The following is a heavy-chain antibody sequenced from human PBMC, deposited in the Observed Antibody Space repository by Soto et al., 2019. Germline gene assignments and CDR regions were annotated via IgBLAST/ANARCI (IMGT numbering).Heavy chain of an antibody. CDR3: ARDRGGYRTTVTY. Sequence: QVQLVESGGGVVQPGRSLRLSCAASGFTFSSYGMHWVRQAPGKGLEWVAVIWYDGSNKYCADSVKGRFTISRDNSKNTLYLQMNSLRAEDTAVYYCARDRGGYRTTVTYWGQGTLVTVSS. V-gene: IGHV3-33*01. D-gene: IGHD4-17*01. CDR1: GFTFSSYG. CDR2: IWYDGSNK. J-gene: IGHJ4*02.